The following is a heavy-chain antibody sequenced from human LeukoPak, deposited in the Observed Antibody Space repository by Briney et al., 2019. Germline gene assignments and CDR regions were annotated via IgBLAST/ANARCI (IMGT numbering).Heavy chain of an antibody. CDR3: ARLPWSGDNYYMDV. CDR1: GDSISSDY. CDR2: INHSGST. D-gene: IGHD3-3*01. Sequence: SETLSLTCAVSGDSISSDYWSWIRQPPGKGLEWIGDINHSGSTNYNPSLKSRVTISVDTSKNQFSLKLSSVTAADTAVYYCARLPWSGDNYYMDVWGEGTTVTVSS. V-gene: IGHV4-34*01. J-gene: IGHJ6*03.